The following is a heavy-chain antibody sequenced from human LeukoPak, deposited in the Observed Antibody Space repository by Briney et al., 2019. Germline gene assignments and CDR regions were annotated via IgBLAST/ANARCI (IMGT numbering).Heavy chain of an antibody. Sequence: PGGSLRLSCAASGFTFSNYGIHWVRQAPVKGLEWVAGIWFDGSNKFYADSVKGRFTISRDNAKNSLYLQMNSLRAEDTAVYYCARGGTADDAFDIWGQGTMVTVSS. CDR1: GFTFSNYG. J-gene: IGHJ3*02. CDR2: IWFDGSNK. CDR3: ARGGTADDAFDI. V-gene: IGHV3-33*01.